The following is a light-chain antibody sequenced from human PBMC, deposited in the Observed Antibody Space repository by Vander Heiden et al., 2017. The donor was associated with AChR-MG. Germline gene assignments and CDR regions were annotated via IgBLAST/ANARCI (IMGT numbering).Light chain of an antibody. J-gene: IGKJ3*01. CDR2: GAS. V-gene: IGKV3-20*01. Sequence: EIVLTQSPGTLSLSPGERATLSCRASQSVSSSSLAWYQQKPGQAPRLLIYGASSRAAGIPGRFSGSGSGTDFTLTISRLEPEDFAVYYCQLSGSSPFTFGPGTKVDIK. CDR1: QSVSSSS. CDR3: QLSGSSPFT.